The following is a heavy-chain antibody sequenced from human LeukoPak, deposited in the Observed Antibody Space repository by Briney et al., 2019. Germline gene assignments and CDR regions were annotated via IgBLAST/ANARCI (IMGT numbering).Heavy chain of an antibody. V-gene: IGHV6-1*01. CDR3: ARYGGNSQPTVFDH. CDR2: TYYRSKWFN. CDR1: GDSVSSNRAT. J-gene: IGHJ4*02. Sequence: SQTLSLTCAISGDSVSSNRATWNWIRQSPARGLEWLGRTYYRSKWFNDYALSVKSRLTINPDTSKNQFSLLLDSVTPEDTAVYYCARYGGNSQPTVFDHWGRGTLVTVSS. D-gene: IGHD4-23*01.